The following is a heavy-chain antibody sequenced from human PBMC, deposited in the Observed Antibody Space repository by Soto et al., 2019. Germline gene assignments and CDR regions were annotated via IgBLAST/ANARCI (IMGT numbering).Heavy chain of an antibody. D-gene: IGHD3-10*01. V-gene: IGHV1-8*02. J-gene: IGHJ4*02. CDR1: GYTFTNYD. CDR3: ARNLYNTGSFDH. CDR2: MTPISGDT. Sequence: QVQLVQSGAEVKKPGASVKVSSKASGYTFTNYDINWVRQATGQGLEWVGWMTPISGDTGYAQNFQGRVTMTRDTPRSTAYLELSSLTSEDTAVYYCARNLYNTGSFDHWGQGTLVTVSS.